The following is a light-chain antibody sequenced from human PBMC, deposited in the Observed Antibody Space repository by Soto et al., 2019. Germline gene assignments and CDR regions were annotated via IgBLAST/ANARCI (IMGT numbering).Light chain of an antibody. CDR1: QSISSW. J-gene: IGKJ1*01. CDR3: QHYETYPA. Sequence: DIQMTQSPSTLSASVGDSVTIACRASQSISSWLAWYQQKPGIAPKLLISDASSLESGVPSRFSGSGSGTEFTLTIISLQPDDFATYYCQHYETYPAFGQGTKVEIK. V-gene: IGKV1-5*01. CDR2: DAS.